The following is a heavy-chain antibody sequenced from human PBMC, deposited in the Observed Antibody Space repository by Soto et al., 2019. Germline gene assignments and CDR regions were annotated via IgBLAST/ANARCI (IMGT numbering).Heavy chain of an antibody. CDR1: GGSISSYY. CDR2: IYYSGST. J-gene: IGHJ5*02. V-gene: IGHV4-59*01. CDR3: ARGVATKGFWFDP. Sequence: SETLSLTCTVSGGSISSYYWSWIRQPPGKGLEWIGYIYYSGSTNYNPSLKSRVTISVDTSKNQFSLKLSSVTAADTAVYYCARGVATKGFWFDPWGQGTLVTVSS. D-gene: IGHD5-12*01.